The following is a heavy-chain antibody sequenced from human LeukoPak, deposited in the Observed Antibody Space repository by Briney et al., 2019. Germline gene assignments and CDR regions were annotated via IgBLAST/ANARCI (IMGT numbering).Heavy chain of an antibody. V-gene: IGHV3-23*01. Sequence: PGGSLRLSCAASGFTFSSYAMSWVRQAPGKGLEWVSAISGSGGSTYYADSVKGRFTISRDNSKNTLYLQMNSLRAEDTAVYYCAKDSDYYDSSGYYFSSGMDVWGQGTTVTVSS. D-gene: IGHD3-22*01. J-gene: IGHJ6*02. CDR2: ISGSGGST. CDR1: GFTFSSYA. CDR3: AKDSDYYDSSGYYFSSGMDV.